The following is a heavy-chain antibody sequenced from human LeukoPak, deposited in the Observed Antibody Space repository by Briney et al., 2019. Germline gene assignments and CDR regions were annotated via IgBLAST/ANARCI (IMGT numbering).Heavy chain of an antibody. J-gene: IGHJ4*02. V-gene: IGHV4-59*01. Sequence: SETLSLTCTASGGSISSYYWSWIRQPPGKGLEWIGYIYYSGSTNYNPSLKSRVTISVDTSKNQFSLKLTSVTAADTAVYYCARAGSSAYLIDYWGQGTLVTVSS. CDR2: IYYSGST. CDR3: ARAGSSAYLIDY. D-gene: IGHD3-22*01. CDR1: GGSISSYY.